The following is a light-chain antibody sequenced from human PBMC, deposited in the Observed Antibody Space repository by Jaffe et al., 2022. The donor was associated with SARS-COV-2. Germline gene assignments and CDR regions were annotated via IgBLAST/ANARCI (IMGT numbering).Light chain of an antibody. V-gene: IGLV2-14*01. J-gene: IGLJ2*01. CDR2: EVS. CDR1: SSDVGAYNY. Sequence: QSALTQPASVSGSPGQSITISCTGTSSDVGAYNYVTWYQQHPGKAPKFIIYEVSNRPSGVPDRFSGSKSGNAASLTISGLQAEDEADYYCSSYTTKSIVVFGGGTKLTVL. CDR3: SSYTTKSIVV.